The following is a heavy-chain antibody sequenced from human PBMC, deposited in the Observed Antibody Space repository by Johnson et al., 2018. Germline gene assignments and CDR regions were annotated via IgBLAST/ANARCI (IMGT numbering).Heavy chain of an antibody. CDR1: GFTFDDYA. V-gene: IGHV3-9*01. CDR2: ISWNSGTI. Sequence: VQLVESGGGLVQPGRSLRLSCAASGFTFDDYAMHWVRQPPGKGLEWVSGISWNSGTIGYADSVKGRFTISRDNAKNSLYLQMNSLRAEDTALYYCAKALWGTAGGAFHIWGQGTKVTVSS. D-gene: IGHD2-21*02. J-gene: IGHJ3*02. CDR3: AKALWGTAGGAFHI.